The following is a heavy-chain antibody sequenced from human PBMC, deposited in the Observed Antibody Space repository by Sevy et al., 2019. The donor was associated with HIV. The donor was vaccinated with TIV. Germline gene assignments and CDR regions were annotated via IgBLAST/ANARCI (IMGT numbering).Heavy chain of an antibody. CDR2: ISYHGRDK. Sequence: GGSLRLSCVVSGITFSTSGMHWVRQAPGKGLEWVAVISYHGRDKFYADSVKGRSTISRDNSKNILYLQMISLRAEDTAVYYCAMDGSDYWGQGTLVTVSS. CDR1: GITFSTSG. V-gene: IGHV3-30*03. CDR3: AMDGSDY. J-gene: IGHJ4*02.